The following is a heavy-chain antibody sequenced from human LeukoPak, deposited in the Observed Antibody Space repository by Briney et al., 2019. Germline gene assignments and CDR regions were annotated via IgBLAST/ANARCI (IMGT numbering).Heavy chain of an antibody. CDR3: ARGVYGSGPGDWFDP. J-gene: IGHJ5*02. D-gene: IGHD3-10*01. CDR2: ISWNSGSI. Sequence: PGGSLRLSCAASGFTFDDYAMHWVRQAPGKGLEWVSGISWNSGSIGYADSVKGRFTISRDNAKNSLYLQMNSLRAEDTALYYCARGVYGSGPGDWFDPWGQGTLVTVSS. CDR1: GFTFDDYA. V-gene: IGHV3-9*01.